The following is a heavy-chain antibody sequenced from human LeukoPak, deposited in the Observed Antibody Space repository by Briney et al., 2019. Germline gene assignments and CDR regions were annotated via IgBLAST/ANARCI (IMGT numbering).Heavy chain of an antibody. CDR2: IYPGDSDT. CDR1: GYNFANDW. D-gene: IGHD5-24*01. V-gene: IGHV5-51*01. J-gene: IGHJ4*02. CDR3: ARQESEMTTPANRYFDS. Sequence: GESLKISCKGSGYNFANDWIGWVRQMPRKGLEWMGIIYPGDSDTIYSPSFQGQVTISADKSISTAYLQWSSLKASDTAMYYCARQESEMTTPANRYFDSWGQGTLVTVSS.